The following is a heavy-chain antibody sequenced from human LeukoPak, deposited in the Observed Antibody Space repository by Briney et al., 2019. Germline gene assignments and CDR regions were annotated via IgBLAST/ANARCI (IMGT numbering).Heavy chain of an antibody. CDR2: IYYSGST. CDR3: ARVVYDILTGYYLDY. D-gene: IGHD3-9*01. J-gene: IGHJ4*02. V-gene: IGHV4-59*08. CDR1: GGSISSYY. Sequence: SETLSLTCIVSGGSISSYYWSWIRQPPGKGLEWIGYIYYSGSTNYNPSLKSRVTISVDTSKNQFSLKLSSVTAADTAVYYCARVVYDILTGYYLDYWGQGTLVTVSS.